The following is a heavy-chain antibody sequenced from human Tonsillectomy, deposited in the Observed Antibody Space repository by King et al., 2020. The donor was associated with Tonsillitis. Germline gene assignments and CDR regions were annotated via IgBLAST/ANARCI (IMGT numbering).Heavy chain of an antibody. CDR3: ARGTSTWNGIDY. D-gene: IGHD1-1*01. V-gene: IGHV3-74*01. CDR2: ISPDGRST. J-gene: IGHJ4*02. CDR1: GFTFSTYW. Sequence: VQLVESGGGLVQPGGSLRLSCAASGFTFSTYWMHWVRQAPGRGLVWVSRISPDGRSTAYADSVKGRFTISRDNADNTLYVQMNSLRAEDTALYYCARGTSTWNGIDYWGRGALVSVSP.